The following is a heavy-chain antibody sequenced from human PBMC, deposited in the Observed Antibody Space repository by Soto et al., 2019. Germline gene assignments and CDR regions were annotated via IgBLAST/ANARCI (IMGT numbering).Heavy chain of an antibody. CDR1: GGSISNPIYY. CDR3: AGRTSLTSFEIFSGGLSGYNWVDP. V-gene: IGHV4-39*01. D-gene: IGHD3-3*01. CDR2: IFYSGSA. J-gene: IGHJ5*01. Sequence: QLQLQESGPGLVKPSETLSLTCSVSGGSISNPIYYWAWIRQPPGKGLEWIGSIFYSGSAYYNPSLKSRFTMSVDTSQNQFSLKLSSVTAADTAVYYCAGRTSLTSFEIFSGGLSGYNWVDPWGRGTLVTVSS.